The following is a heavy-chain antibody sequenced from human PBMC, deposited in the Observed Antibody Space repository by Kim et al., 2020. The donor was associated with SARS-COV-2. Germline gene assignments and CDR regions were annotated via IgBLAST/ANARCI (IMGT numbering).Heavy chain of an antibody. CDR3: AGSSGWYSFNFDY. J-gene: IGHJ4*02. V-gene: IGHV1-3*01. Sequence: KLQGRVPSTRDTSASTAYMELSSLRSEDTAVYYCAGSSGWYSFNFDYWGQGTLVTVSS. D-gene: IGHD6-19*01.